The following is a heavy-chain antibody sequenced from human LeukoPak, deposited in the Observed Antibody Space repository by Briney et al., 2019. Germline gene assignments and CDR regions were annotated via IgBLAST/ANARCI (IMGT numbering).Heavy chain of an antibody. D-gene: IGHD6-19*01. CDR1: GGSISSYY. CDR2: IYYTGST. J-gene: IGHJ4*02. V-gene: IGHV4-59*08. Sequence: PSETLSLTCTVSGGSISSYYWSWIRQPPGKGLEWIGYIYYTGSTNYNPSLKSRVTISVDTSKNQFSLKLSSVTAADTAVYHCARRVAVAGPLDYWGQGTLVPVSS. CDR3: ARRVAVAGPLDY.